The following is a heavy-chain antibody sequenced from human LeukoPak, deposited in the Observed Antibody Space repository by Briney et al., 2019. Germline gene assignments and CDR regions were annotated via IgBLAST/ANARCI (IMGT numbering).Heavy chain of an antibody. CDR2: IYTSGST. CDR3: ARLAGTTSGYYYYMDV. D-gene: IGHD1-7*01. V-gene: IGHV4-4*09. J-gene: IGHJ6*03. CDR1: GGSISSYY. Sequence: SETLSLTCTVSGGSISSYYWSWIRQPPGKGLEWIGYIYTSGSTNYNPSLKSRVTISVDTSKNQFSLKLGSVTAADTAVYYCARLAGTTSGYYYYMDVWGKGTTVTVSS.